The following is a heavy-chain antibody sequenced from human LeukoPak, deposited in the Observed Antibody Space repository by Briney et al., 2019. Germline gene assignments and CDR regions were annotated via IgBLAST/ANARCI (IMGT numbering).Heavy chain of an antibody. J-gene: IGHJ6*03. CDR3: ARSPSKGYCSSTSCYPYYYYYMDV. D-gene: IGHD2-2*01. CDR2: MNPNSGNI. CDR1: GYTFTSYD. V-gene: IGHV1-8*01. Sequence: ASVKVSCKASGYTFTSYDINWVRQATGQGLEWMGWMNPNSGNIGYAQKFQGRVTMTRNTSISTAYMELSSLRSEDTAVYYCARSPSKGYCSSTSCYPYYYYYMDVWGKGTTVTVSS.